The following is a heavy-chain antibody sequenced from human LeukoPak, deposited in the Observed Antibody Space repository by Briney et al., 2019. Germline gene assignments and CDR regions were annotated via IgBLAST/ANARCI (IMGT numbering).Heavy chain of an antibody. V-gene: IGHV4-30-4*01. CDR2: IYYSGST. CDR1: GGSISSGDYY. D-gene: IGHD6-6*01. Sequence: PSETLSLTGTVSGGSISSGDYYWSWLRQPPGKGLEWIGYIYYSGSTYYNPSLKSRLTISGDTSKNQFSLRLSSVTAADTAVYYCARGTWSSSIDYWGQGTLVTVSS. J-gene: IGHJ4*02. CDR3: ARGTWSSSIDY.